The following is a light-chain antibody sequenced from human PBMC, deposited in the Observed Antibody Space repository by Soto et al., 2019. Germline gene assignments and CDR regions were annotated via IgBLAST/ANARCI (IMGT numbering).Light chain of an antibody. J-gene: IGLJ3*02. CDR3: CSFLNXDXXXX. CDR1: SRDIGTYNY. CDR2: DVN. Sequence: QSALSQPRSVSGSPGQSVTISCTGSSRDIGTYNYVSWYQHHPGKAPKLIISDVNKRPSGVPDRFSGSKSGNTASLTISGLQADDEADYYCCSFLNXDXXXXFGGG. V-gene: IGLV2-11*01.